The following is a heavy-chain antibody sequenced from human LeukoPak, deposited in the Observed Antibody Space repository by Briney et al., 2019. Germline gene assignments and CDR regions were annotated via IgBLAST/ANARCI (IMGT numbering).Heavy chain of an antibody. CDR2: IHSDGGTT. J-gene: IGHJ4*02. V-gene: IGHV3-74*01. CDR3: ARDTYSIAE. D-gene: IGHD1-26*01. CDR1: GFTFSNYW. Sequence: GGSLRLSCAASGFTFSNYWMHWVRQAPGKGLVWVSLIHSDGGTTNYADSVKGRYTISRDNAKNTLYLQMNSLRVEDTAVYYCARDTYSIAEWGQGTLVTVSS.